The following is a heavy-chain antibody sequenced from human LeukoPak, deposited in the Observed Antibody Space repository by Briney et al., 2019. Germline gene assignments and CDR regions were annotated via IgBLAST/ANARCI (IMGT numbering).Heavy chain of an antibody. D-gene: IGHD3-10*01. V-gene: IGHV3-15*05. J-gene: IGHJ4*02. Sequence: GGSLRLSCAASGFTFSNACMSWVRQAPGKWLEWVGRIKSKTDGGTTDYAAPVTGRFTISRDNSKNTLSLQMNSLRAEDTALYYCVRDISGEKSLDYWGQGTLVTVSS. CDR1: GFTFSNAC. CDR2: IKSKTDGGTT. CDR3: VRDISGEKSLDY.